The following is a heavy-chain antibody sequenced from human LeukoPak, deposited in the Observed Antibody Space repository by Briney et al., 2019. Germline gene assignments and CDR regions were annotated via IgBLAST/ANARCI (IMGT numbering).Heavy chain of an antibody. V-gene: IGHV4-39*07. CDR2: VFYNGAT. CDR3: ARSRLGGNGFDI. J-gene: IGHJ3*02. D-gene: IGHD4-23*01. Sequence: SETLSLTCIVSGGSISSSIYYWAWVRQPPGKGLEWIGTVFYNGATQYSPSPRSRVTISIDTSNNQFSLRLTSVTAADAAMYYCARSRLGGNGFDIWGQGTMVIVSS. CDR1: GGSISSSIYY.